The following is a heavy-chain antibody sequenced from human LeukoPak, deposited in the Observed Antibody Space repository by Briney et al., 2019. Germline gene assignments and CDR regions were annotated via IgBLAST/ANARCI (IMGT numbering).Heavy chain of an antibody. CDR2: ISSSGSTI. Sequence: GGSLRLSCAASGFTLSSYEMNWVRQAPGKGLEWVSYISSSGSTIYYADSVKGRFTISRDNAKNSLYLQMNSLRAEDTAVYYCASWEHYFDYWGQGTLVTVSS. CDR1: GFTLSSYE. D-gene: IGHD1-26*01. J-gene: IGHJ4*02. V-gene: IGHV3-48*03. CDR3: ASWEHYFDY.